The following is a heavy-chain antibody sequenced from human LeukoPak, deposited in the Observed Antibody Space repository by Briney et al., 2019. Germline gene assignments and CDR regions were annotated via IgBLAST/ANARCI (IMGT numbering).Heavy chain of an antibody. CDR1: GFTFYIYC. D-gene: IGHD3-16*01. J-gene: IGHJ4*02. CDR3: AKDNRGYFDF. V-gene: IGHV3-30*18. Sequence: GGSLRLSCAASGFTFYIYCMHWARHAPGKGLEWVALISYNGRNNYYADSVKGRFTISRDKSKNTLYLQVSSLRTEDTAVYCGAKDNRGYFDFWGQGTLVTVSS. CDR2: ISYNGRNN.